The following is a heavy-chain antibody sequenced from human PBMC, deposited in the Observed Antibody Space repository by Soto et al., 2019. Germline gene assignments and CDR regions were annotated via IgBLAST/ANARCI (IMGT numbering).Heavy chain of an antibody. J-gene: IGHJ5*02. CDR2: IHDRGST. D-gene: IGHD3-9*01. V-gene: IGHV4-4*02. CDR3: AGQWAAGYGAFDP. Sequence: QVKLQESGPGLEKPSGTLSLTCAVSGDSISNNRWWTWVRQAPGKGLEWIGEIHDRGSTNYNLSLKSRATVSIDRSKTQFSLEMRAVTAADTAVYYCAGQWAAGYGAFDPWGQGTLVTVSS. CDR1: GDSISNNRW.